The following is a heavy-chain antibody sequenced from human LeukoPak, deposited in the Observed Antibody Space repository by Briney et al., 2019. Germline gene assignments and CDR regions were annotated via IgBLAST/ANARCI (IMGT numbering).Heavy chain of an antibody. CDR3: ARGGGYYIMDV. Sequence: PGGSLRLSRAASGFTFSGYSMNWVRQAPGKGLEWVSSISSSSSYIYYADSVKGRVTMSRDNAKNSLYLQMNSLRADDTAVYYCARGGGYYIMDVWGQGTTVTVSS. V-gene: IGHV3-21*01. CDR2: ISSSSSYI. J-gene: IGHJ6*02. CDR1: GFTFSGYS. D-gene: IGHD3-10*01.